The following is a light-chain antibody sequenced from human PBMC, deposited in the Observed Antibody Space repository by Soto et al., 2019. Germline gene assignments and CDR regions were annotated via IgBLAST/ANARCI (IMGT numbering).Light chain of an antibody. CDR3: QQYETFSGT. CDR2: DAS. V-gene: IGKV1-39*01. J-gene: IGKJ1*01. CDR1: QSISSY. Sequence: DIQMTQSPSSLSASVGDRVTITCRASQSISSYLNWYQQKPGEAPKLLIYDASALPRGVPSRFSGRGSGTKFTLTIASLQPDDFATYYCQQYETFSGTFGPGTKVDIK.